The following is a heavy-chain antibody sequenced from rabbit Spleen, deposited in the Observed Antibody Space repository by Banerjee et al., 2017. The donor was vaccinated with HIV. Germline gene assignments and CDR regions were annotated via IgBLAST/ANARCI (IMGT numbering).Heavy chain of an antibody. CDR2: IAGSSSGFT. D-gene: IGHD4-1*01. J-gene: IGHJ4*01. V-gene: IGHV1S45*01. CDR3: ARDLAGVIGWNFGW. Sequence: QEQLVESGGDLVKPGASLTLTCKASGVSFSFNSYMCWVRQAPGKGLEWISCIAGSSSGFTYSATWAKGRFTCSKTSSTTVTLQMTSLTVADTATYFCARDLAGVIGWNFGWWGPGTLVTVS. CDR1: GVSFSFNSY.